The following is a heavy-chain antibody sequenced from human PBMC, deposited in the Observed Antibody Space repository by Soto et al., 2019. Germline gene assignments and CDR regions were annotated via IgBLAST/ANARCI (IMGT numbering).Heavy chain of an antibody. Sequence: EVQLVESGGGLVQPGGSLRLSCATSGFILSDCAMNWVRQAPGKGLEWVSYISSSSSVIDYADSVKGRFTVSRDNARNSLYLQQNSLRVEDTAVYYCARDLSWGSNWYYYMDVWGKGTTVTVSS. J-gene: IGHJ6*03. CDR2: ISSSSSVI. CDR1: GFILSDCA. V-gene: IGHV3-48*01. D-gene: IGHD7-27*01. CDR3: ARDLSWGSNWYYYMDV.